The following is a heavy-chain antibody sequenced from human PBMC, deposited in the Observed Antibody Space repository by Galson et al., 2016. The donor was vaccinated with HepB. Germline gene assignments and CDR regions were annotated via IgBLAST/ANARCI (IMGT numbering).Heavy chain of an antibody. D-gene: IGHD3-9*01. V-gene: IGHV1-3*01. Sequence: SVKVSCKASGYTFTTYSIHWVRQAPGQRLQWMGSINPANGHTKYSQTFQGRLTITRDTSASTAYMELSSLRFEDTAVYYCTREIERGLTGIYFDYWGQGALLTVSS. J-gene: IGHJ4*02. CDR2: INPANGHT. CDR1: GYTFTTYS. CDR3: TREIERGLTGIYFDY.